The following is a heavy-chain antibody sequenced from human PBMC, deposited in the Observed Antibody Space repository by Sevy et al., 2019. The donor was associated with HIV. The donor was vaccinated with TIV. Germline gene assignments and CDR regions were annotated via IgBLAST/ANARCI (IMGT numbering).Heavy chain of an antibody. CDR2: IRIDGVIK. J-gene: IGHJ4*02. CDR3: GSQQLVGF. D-gene: IGHD6-6*01. Sequence: GGSLRLSCAASGFTFSSYGMHWVGRPQGKGLGWGELIRIDGVIKNYEDSVKGRFTISRDNSKNTLYLQMNSRRAEDTAVYYCGSQQLVGFWGQGTLVTVSS. V-gene: IGHV3-30*02. CDR1: GFTFSSYG.